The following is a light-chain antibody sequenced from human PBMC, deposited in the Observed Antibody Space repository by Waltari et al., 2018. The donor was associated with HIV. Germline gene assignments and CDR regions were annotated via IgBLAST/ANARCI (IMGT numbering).Light chain of an antibody. CDR1: SGSIASNY. CDR2: EDN. V-gene: IGLV6-57*03. CDR3: QSYDSSKGDWV. Sequence: NFMLTQPPSVSESPGQTVTISCTRRSGSIASNYVQWYQQRPGSAPTTVIYEDNQRPSGVPDRFSGSIDSSSNAASLTISGLTTEDEADFYCQSYDSSKGDWVFGGGTKLTVL. J-gene: IGLJ3*02.